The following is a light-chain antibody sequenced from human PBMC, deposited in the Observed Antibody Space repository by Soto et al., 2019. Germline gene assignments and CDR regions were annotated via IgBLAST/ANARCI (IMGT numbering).Light chain of an antibody. Sequence: DIVMTQSPLSLPVTPGEPASISCRSSQSLLHSNGYNYLDWYLQKPGQSPQLLIYLGSNRASGVSDRFSVSGSGTDFTLKISRVEAEDVGVYYCMQALQTPQITFGQGTRLEIK. CDR2: LGS. CDR1: QSLLHSNGYNY. CDR3: MQALQTPQIT. J-gene: IGKJ5*01. V-gene: IGKV2-28*01.